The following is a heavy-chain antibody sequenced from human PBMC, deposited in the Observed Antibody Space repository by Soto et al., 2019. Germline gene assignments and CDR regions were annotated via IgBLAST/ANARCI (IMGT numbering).Heavy chain of an antibody. CDR2: IYWDDDK. Sequence: QITLKESGPTLVKPTQTLTLTCTFSGFSLSTSGVGVGWIRQPPGKALEWLALIYWDDDKRYGPSLKSRLTITQDPSKNDVGLTMTNMDPVDTATYYCAHTAYDFWSGYYSFDYWGQGTLVTVSS. V-gene: IGHV2-5*05. CDR1: GFSLSTSGVG. CDR3: AHTAYDFWSGYYSFDY. J-gene: IGHJ4*02. D-gene: IGHD3-3*01.